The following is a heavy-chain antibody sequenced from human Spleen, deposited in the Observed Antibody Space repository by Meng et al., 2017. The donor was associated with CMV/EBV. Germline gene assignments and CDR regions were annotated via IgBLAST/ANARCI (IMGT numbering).Heavy chain of an antibody. D-gene: IGHD2-21*01. V-gene: IGHV3-NL1*01. J-gene: IGHJ4*02. CDR3: ARHMNPEY. Sequence: GGSLRLSCAASGFTFDDYAMHWVRQAPGKGLEWVSVMYGDGSTYYVDSVKGRFTISRDNSKNTLYLQMNSLRVEDTAVYYCARHMNPEYWGQGALVTVSS. CDR2: MYGDGST. CDR1: GFTFDDYA.